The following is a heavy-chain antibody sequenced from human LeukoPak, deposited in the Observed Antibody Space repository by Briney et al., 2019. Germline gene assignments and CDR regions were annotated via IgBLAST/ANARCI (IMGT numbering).Heavy chain of an antibody. CDR1: GYSISSGYY. Sequence: SETLSLTCAVSGYSISSGYYWGWIRQPPGKGLEWIGSIYHSGSTYYNPSLKSRVTISVDTSKNQFSLKLSSVTAADTAVYYYASSIRWLLSEDWFDPWGQGTLVTVSS. J-gene: IGHJ5*02. CDR3: ASSIRWLLSEDWFDP. CDR2: IYHSGST. V-gene: IGHV4-38-2*01. D-gene: IGHD5-24*01.